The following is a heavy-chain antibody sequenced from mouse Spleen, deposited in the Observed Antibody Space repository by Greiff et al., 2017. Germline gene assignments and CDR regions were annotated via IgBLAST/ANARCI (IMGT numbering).Heavy chain of an antibody. CDR3: ARMGQLGLPFDY. J-gene: IGHJ2*01. CDR1: GYAFSSYW. CDR2: IYPGDGDT. Sequence: QVQLQQSGAELVKPGASVKISCKASGYAFSSYWMNWVKQRPGKGLEWIGQIYPGDGDTNYNGKFKGKATLTADKSSSTAYMQLSSLTSEDSAVYFCARMGQLGLPFDYWGQGTTLTVSS. D-gene: IGHD3-1*01. V-gene: IGHV1-80*01.